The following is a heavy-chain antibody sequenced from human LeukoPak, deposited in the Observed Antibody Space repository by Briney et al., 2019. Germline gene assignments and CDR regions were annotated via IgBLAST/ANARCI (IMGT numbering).Heavy chain of an antibody. V-gene: IGHV3-33*01. Sequence: GGSLRLSCAASGFSFSSYGMHWVRKAPGKGLVRVSVIWYDGSNKYYADSVKGRFTISRDNSKNTLYLQMNSLRAEDTAVYYCARERTMIAEVDYWGQGTLVTVSS. CDR1: GFSFSSYG. CDR2: IWYDGSNK. D-gene: IGHD3-22*01. CDR3: ARERTMIAEVDY. J-gene: IGHJ4*02.